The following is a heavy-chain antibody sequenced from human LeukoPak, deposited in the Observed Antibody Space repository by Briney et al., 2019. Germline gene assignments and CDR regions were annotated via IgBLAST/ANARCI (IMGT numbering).Heavy chain of an antibody. J-gene: IGHJ5*02. CDR3: AKSTQLWFGHNWFDP. CDR1: GFTFSSYA. Sequence: PGGSLRLSCAASGFTFSSYAMSWVRQAPGKGLDWVSAISGSGGSTYYADSVEGRFTISRDNSKNTLYLQMNSLRAEDTAAYYCAKSTQLWFGHNWFDPWGQGTLVTVSS. V-gene: IGHV3-23*01. CDR2: ISGSGGST. D-gene: IGHD3-10*01.